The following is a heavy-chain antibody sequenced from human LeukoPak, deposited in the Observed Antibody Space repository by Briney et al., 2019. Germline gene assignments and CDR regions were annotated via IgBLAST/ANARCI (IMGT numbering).Heavy chain of an antibody. D-gene: IGHD1-26*01. Sequence: GRSLRLSCAASGFTFSSYAMHWVRQAPGKGLEWVAVISYDGSNKYYADSVKGRFTISRDNSKNTLYLQMNSLRAEDTAVYYCANLGATEPPVAFDIWGQGTMVTVSS. V-gene: IGHV3-30-3*01. CDR3: ANLGATEPPVAFDI. CDR2: ISYDGSNK. J-gene: IGHJ3*02. CDR1: GFTFSSYA.